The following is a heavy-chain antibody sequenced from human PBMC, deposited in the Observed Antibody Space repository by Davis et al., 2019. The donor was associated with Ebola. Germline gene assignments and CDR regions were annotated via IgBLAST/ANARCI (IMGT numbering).Heavy chain of an antibody. Sequence: SETLSLTCAVYGGSFSGYYWSWIRQPPGKGLEWIGEINHSGSTNYNPSLKSRVTISVDTSKNQFSLKLSSVTAADTAVYFCARLSIDVNWFDPRGQGTLVTVSS. J-gene: IGHJ5*02. V-gene: IGHV4-34*01. D-gene: IGHD3-3*02. CDR2: INHSGST. CDR1: GGSFSGYY. CDR3: ARLSIDVNWFDP.